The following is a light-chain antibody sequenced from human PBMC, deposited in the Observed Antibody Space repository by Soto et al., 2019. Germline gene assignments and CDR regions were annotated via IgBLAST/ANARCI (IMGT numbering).Light chain of an antibody. J-gene: IGKJ1*01. CDR3: QQYYYWPPWT. CDR1: QSVSRN. V-gene: IGKV3-15*01. Sequence: EIVMTQSPATLAVSPGERVTLFCRASQSVSRNLVWHQQKPGQAPRLLIYSVSNRATGVPARFSGSGSGTEFTLTISSLQSEDFAVYYCQQYYYWPPWTFGQGTKV. CDR2: SVS.